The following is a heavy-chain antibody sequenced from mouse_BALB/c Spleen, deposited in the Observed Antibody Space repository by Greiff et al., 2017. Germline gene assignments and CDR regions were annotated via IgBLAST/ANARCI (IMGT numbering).Heavy chain of an antibody. V-gene: IGHV1-4*02. CDR2: INPSSGYT. CDR1: GYTFTSYT. Sequence: VQLQQSAAELARPGASVKMSCKASGYTFTSYTMHWVKQRPGQGLEWIGYINPSSGYTEYNQKFKDKTTLTADKSSSTAYMQLSSLTSEDSAVYYCASQLGLRSFAYWGQGTLVTVSA. D-gene: IGHD3-1*01. J-gene: IGHJ3*01. CDR3: ASQLGLRSFAY.